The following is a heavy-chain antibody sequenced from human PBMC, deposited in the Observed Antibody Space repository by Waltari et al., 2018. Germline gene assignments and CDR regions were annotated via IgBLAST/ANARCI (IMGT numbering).Heavy chain of an antibody. V-gene: IGHV1-69-2*01. D-gene: IGHD1-26*01. J-gene: IGHJ5*02. Sequence: EVQLVQSGAEVKKPGATVKISCKVSGYTFTDYYIHWVQQAPGKGLEWMGRVVPEDGETISAGKFQGRVTVTADTSTDTAYMELSSLRSEDTAVYYWATDVPSVGATQTDWFDPWGQGTLVTVSS. CDR2: VVPEDGET. CDR1: GYTFTDYY. CDR3: ATDVPSVGATQTDWFDP.